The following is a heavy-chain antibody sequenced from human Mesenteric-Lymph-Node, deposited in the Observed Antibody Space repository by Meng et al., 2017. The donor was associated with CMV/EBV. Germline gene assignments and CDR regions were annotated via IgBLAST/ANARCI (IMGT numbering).Heavy chain of an antibody. V-gene: IGHV3-7*03. CDR3: ARILRPDFTYDSSGFPDR. J-gene: IGHJ5*02. D-gene: IGHD3-22*01. CDR1: GFSFSEYY. CDR2: IKQDGSEK. Sequence: GESLKISCAASGFSFSEYYMGWIRQAPGKGLEWVANIKQDGSEKYYVDSVKGRFTISRDNAKNSLYLQMNSLRAEDTAVYYCARILRPDFTYDSSGFPDRWGQGTLVTVSS.